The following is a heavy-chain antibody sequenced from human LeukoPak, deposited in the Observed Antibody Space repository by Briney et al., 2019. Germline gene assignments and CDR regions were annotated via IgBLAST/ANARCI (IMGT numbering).Heavy chain of an antibody. CDR1: GFTFDDYA. CDR3: AKSSREDSSGWFDY. Sequence: SLRLSCAASGFTFDDYAMHWVRQAPGKGLEWVSGISWNSGSIGYADSVKGRFTISRDNAKNSLYLQTNSLRAEDTALYYCAKSSREDSSGWFDYWGQGTLVTVSS. J-gene: IGHJ4*02. CDR2: ISWNSGSI. V-gene: IGHV3-9*01. D-gene: IGHD6-19*01.